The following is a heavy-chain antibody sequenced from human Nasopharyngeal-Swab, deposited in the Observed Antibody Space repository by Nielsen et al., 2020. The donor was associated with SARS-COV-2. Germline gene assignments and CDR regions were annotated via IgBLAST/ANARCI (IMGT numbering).Heavy chain of an antibody. V-gene: IGHV4-34*01. D-gene: IGHD3-3*01. CDR1: GGSFSSYY. CDR3: AGGHSGIIQSPFLGLGPYYYYYYMDV. Sequence: SATLSLTCAVSGGSFSSYYWGWIRQPPGKGLERIADINLSGSTNYNPTLRNRVTITVDTSNNQFTLRLTSVYAADPAVYYYAGGHSGIIQSPFLGLGPYYYYYYMDVWGKGTTVTVSS. J-gene: IGHJ6*03. CDR2: INLSGST.